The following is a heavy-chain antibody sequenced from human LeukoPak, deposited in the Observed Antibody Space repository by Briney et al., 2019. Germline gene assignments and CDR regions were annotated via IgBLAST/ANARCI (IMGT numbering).Heavy chain of an antibody. D-gene: IGHD2-2*01. CDR3: ASRPYCSSTSCYVDYYYGMDV. CDR1: GYTFTSYD. CDR2: MNPNSGNT. Sequence: ASVKVSCKASGYTFTSYDINWVRQATGQGLEWMGWMNPNSGNTGYAQKFQGRVTMTRNTSISTAYMELSSLRSEDTAVYYCASRPYCSSTSCYVDYYYGMDVWGQGTTVTVSS. J-gene: IGHJ6*02. V-gene: IGHV1-8*01.